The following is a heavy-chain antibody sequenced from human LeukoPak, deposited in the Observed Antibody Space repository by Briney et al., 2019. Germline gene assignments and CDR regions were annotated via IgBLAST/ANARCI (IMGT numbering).Heavy chain of an antibody. J-gene: IGHJ3*02. D-gene: IGHD5-24*01. Sequence: SETLSLTCTVSGGSISSYYWSWIRQPPGKGLEWIGYIYYSGSTNYNPSLKSRVTISVDTSKNQFSLKLSSVTAADTAVYYCARAGGVATSDAFDIWGQGTMVTVSS. CDR3: ARAGGVATSDAFDI. CDR2: IYYSGST. V-gene: IGHV4-59*01. CDR1: GGSISSYY.